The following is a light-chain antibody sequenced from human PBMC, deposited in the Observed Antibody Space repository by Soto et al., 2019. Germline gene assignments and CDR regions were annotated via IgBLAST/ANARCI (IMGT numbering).Light chain of an antibody. V-gene: IGKV1-6*01. Sequence: QMTQSPSSLSASVGEKIIITCRASRAVGSDVSWYQQKPGQAPKLLIYAASNLYTGVPSRFSGSRSGTEFTLTISSLQPEDFASYYCLQDYGDSWTFGQGNKVEIE. CDR2: AAS. CDR3: LQDYGDSWT. CDR1: RAVGSD. J-gene: IGKJ1*01.